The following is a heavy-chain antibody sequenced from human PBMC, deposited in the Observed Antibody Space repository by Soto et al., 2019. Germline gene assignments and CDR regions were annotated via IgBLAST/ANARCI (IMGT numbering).Heavy chain of an antibody. Sequence: GGSLRLSCAASGFTFDDYAMHWVRQAPGKGLEWVSGISWNSGSIGYADSVKGRFTISRDNAKNSLYLQMNSLRAEDTALYYCAKDANYDTLTGYPRFDPWGQGTLVTVSS. D-gene: IGHD3-9*01. V-gene: IGHV3-9*01. CDR3: AKDANYDTLTGYPRFDP. CDR2: ISWNSGSI. CDR1: GFTFDDYA. J-gene: IGHJ5*02.